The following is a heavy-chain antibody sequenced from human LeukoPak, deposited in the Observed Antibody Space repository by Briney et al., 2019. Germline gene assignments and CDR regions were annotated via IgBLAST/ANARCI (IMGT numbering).Heavy chain of an antibody. CDR3: VKYGADV. D-gene: IGHD3-10*01. J-gene: IGHJ6*02. Sequence: GGSLRLSCTASRFTFSTYAMSWVRQPPGKGLEWVSAISGSDGSTYYADSVKGRFTISRDNSKNTLYLQMNSLRAEDTAVYYCVKYGADVWGQGTTVTVSS. CDR2: ISGSDGST. V-gene: IGHV3-23*01. CDR1: RFTFSTYA.